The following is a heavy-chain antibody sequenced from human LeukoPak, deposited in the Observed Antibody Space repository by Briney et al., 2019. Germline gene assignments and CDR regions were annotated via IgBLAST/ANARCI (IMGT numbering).Heavy chain of an antibody. V-gene: IGHV3-7*01. Sequence: GGSLRLSCAVSGGTFSAYWMAWVRQSPGKGLEWVTEINEDGSVKYYVDSMKGRFTISRDNARNSLYLQMNSLGAEDTAVYYCAKVPRDSDCYWGQGTLVTVSS. J-gene: IGHJ4*02. CDR2: INEDGSVK. CDR3: AKVPRDSDCY. D-gene: IGHD2-21*02. CDR1: GGTFSAYW.